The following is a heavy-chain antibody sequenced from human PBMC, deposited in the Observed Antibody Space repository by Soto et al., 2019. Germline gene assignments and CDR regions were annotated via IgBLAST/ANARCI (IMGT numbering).Heavy chain of an antibody. J-gene: IGHJ4*02. CDR2: ISTGGNT. V-gene: IGHV3-13*01. CDR3: VKDGGS. Sequence: EVHLVESGGGLVQPGGSLRLSCAASGFTFSSFDMHWVRQSTGKRLEWVAAISTGGNTYYAGSVKGRLTISRENAENSLYLQMSSLTAEDTALYYCVKDGGSWGQGTLVTVSA. D-gene: IGHD3-3*01. CDR1: GFTFSSFD.